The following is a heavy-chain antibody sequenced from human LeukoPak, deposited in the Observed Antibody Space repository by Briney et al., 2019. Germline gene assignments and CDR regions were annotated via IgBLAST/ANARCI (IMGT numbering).Heavy chain of an antibody. CDR1: GGSISSYY. J-gene: IGHJ6*02. Sequence: SETLSLTCTVSGGSISSYYWSWIRQPPGKGLEWIGYIYYSGSTNYNPSLKSRVTISVDTSKNQFSLKLSSVTAADTAVYYCARGVGISYYYGMDVWGQGTTVTVSS. CDR3: ARGVGISYYYGMDV. D-gene: IGHD2/OR15-2a*01. V-gene: IGHV4-59*01. CDR2: IYYSGST.